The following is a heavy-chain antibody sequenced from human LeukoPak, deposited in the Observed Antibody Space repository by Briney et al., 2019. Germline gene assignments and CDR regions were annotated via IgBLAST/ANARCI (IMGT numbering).Heavy chain of an antibody. CDR2: IYHSGST. D-gene: IGHD1-26*01. CDR1: GYSISSGYY. V-gene: IGHV4-38-2*02. CDR3: ARAGGSSDY. J-gene: IGHJ4*02. Sequence: KPSETLSLTCTVSGYSISSGYYWGWIRQPPGKGLEWIGSIYHSGSTYYNPSLKSRVTISVDTSENQFSLKLSSVTAADTAVYYCARAGGSSDYWGQGTLVTVSS.